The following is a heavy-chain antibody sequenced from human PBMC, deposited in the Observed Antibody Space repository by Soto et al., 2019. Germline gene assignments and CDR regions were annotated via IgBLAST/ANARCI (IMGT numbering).Heavy chain of an antibody. CDR1: GYTFTNYA. V-gene: IGHV1-3*01. CDR2: INAGNGNT. Sequence: QVQLVQSGAEVKKPGASVKVSCKASGYTFTNYAMHWVRQAPGQRLEWMGWINAGNGNTKYSQQFQGRVTITRDTSASTAYMELSSRRSEDTAVYYCARSSGYYYLEYWGQGTLVTVSS. D-gene: IGHD3-22*01. CDR3: ARSSGYYYLEY. J-gene: IGHJ4*02.